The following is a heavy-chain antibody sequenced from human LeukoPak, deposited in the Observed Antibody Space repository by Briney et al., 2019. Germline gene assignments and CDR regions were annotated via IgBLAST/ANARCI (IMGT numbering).Heavy chain of an antibody. CDR3: ARSNPGLGSVEDY. CDR2: IIPIFGTA. CDR1: GGTFSSYA. D-gene: IGHD2-15*01. J-gene: IGHJ4*02. Sequence: PKASVKVSCKASGGTFSSYAISWVRQAPGQGLEWMGGIIPIFGTANYAQKFQGRVTITADESTSTAYMELRSLRSDDTAVYYCARSNPGLGSVEDYWGQGTLVTVSS. V-gene: IGHV1-69*13.